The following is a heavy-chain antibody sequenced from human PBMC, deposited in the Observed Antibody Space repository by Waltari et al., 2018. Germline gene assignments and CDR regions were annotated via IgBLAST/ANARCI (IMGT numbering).Heavy chain of an antibody. J-gene: IGHJ3*02. Sequence: EVQLVESGGGLIQPGGSLRLSCAASGFTVGRNYLSWVRQAPGKGLEWVSVIYSGGSTYYADSVKGRFTISRDNSKNTLYLQMNSLRAEDTAVYYCARGGYYYDSSGYYYGYDAFDIWGQGTMVTVSS. CDR2: IYSGGST. CDR3: ARGGYYYDSSGYYYGYDAFDI. D-gene: IGHD3-22*01. CDR1: GFTVGRNY. V-gene: IGHV3-53*01.